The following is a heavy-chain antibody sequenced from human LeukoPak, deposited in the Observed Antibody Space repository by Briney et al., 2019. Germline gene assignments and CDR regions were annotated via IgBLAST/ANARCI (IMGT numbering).Heavy chain of an antibody. CDR2: TAGSGISK. CDR3: ARLPTFYYDSGGYHYDY. J-gene: IGHJ4*02. Sequence: GGSLRLSCAASGFTFSSYSMNWVRQAPGRGLEWASSTAGSGISKDYADSVKGRFTISKDKSKNTLYLQMDNLRAEDTGVYFCARLPTFYYDSGGYHYDYWGQGTLVTVSS. CDR1: GFTFSSYS. V-gene: IGHV3-23*01. D-gene: IGHD3-22*01.